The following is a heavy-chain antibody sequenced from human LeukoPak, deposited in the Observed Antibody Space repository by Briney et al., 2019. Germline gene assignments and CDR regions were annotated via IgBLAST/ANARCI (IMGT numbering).Heavy chain of an antibody. CDR3: AKEGQQYGDYED. CDR1: GFTFSGYG. J-gene: IGHJ4*02. CDR2: ISHDGSSK. Sequence: AGSLRPSCAASGFTFSGYGMHWVRQAPGKGLAWVAVISHDGSSKYYADSVKGRFTISRDNSKKTLYLQMNSLRAEDTAVYYCAKEGQQYGDYEDWGQGTLVTVSS. D-gene: IGHD4-17*01. V-gene: IGHV3-30*18.